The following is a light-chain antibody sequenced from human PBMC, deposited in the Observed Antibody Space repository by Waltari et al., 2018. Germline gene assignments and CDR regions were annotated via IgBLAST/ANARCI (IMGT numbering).Light chain of an antibody. V-gene: IGKV4-1*01. CDR3: QQYYRSRT. J-gene: IGKJ1*01. CDR2: WAS. Sequence: DIVITQSPDSLAVSLGERATISCRSSQRVLYNSNDKNYLAWYQQKPGQPPRLLIYWASTRESGVPDRFSGSGSGTDFTLTISNLQAEDVAVYYCQQYYRSRTFGQGTKVEIK. CDR1: QRVLYNSNDKNY.